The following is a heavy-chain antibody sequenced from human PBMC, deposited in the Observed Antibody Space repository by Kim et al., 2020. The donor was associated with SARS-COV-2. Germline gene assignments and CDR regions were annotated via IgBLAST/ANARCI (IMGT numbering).Heavy chain of an antibody. Sequence: ASVKVSCKASGYTFTGYYMHWVRQAPGQGLEWMGRINPNSGGTNYAQKFQGRVTMTRDTSISTAYMELSRLRSDDTAVYYCARDANLVPAAKVYYYGMDVWGQGTTVTVSS. CDR3: ARDANLVPAAKVYYYGMDV. J-gene: IGHJ6*02. V-gene: IGHV1-2*06. CDR2: INPNSGGT. D-gene: IGHD2-2*01. CDR1: GYTFTGYY.